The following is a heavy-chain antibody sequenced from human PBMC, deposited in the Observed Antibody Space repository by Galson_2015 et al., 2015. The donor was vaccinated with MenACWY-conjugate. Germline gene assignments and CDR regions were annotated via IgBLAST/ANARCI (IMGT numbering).Heavy chain of an antibody. CDR1: GFTFSTYD. V-gene: IGHV3-13*04. J-gene: IGHJ6*02. CDR2: IGFGGGT. CDR3: ARVSGLSGYSMDV. D-gene: IGHD3-9*01. Sequence: SLRLSCAASGFTFSTYDFHWVRHAAGKGLEWVSGIGFGGGTHYLDSVKDRFTISRENAQNSLYLQMHSLSAGDTAVYYCARVSGLSGYSMDVWGQGTTVTVSS.